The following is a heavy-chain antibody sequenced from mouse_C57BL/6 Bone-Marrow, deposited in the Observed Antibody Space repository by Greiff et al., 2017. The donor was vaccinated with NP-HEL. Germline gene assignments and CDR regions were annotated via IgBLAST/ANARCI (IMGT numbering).Heavy chain of an antibody. J-gene: IGHJ3*01. CDR3: ASNSNFFAY. CDR1: GFTFSDYY. CDR2: ISNGGGST. Sequence: EVKLQESGGGLVQPGGSLKLSCAASGFTFSDYYMYWVRQTPEKRLEWVAYISNGGGSTYYLDTVKGRFTISRDNAKNTLFLQMSRLKSEDTAMYYCASNSNFFAYWGQGTLVTVSA. D-gene: IGHD2-5*01. V-gene: IGHV5-12*01.